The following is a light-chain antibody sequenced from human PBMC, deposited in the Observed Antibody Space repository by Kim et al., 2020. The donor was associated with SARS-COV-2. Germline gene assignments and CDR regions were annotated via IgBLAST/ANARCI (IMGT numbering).Light chain of an antibody. J-gene: IGLJ2*01. Sequence: GQSVTISCTGTSSDIGAYDYVSWFQQNPGKAPKLIIFDVNKRPSGVPDRFSGSKSGNTASLTIAGLQADDETDYYCCSYAGSYTLVFGGGTKVTVL. CDR1: SSDIGAYDY. CDR2: DVN. CDR3: CSYAGSYTLV. V-gene: IGLV2-11*01.